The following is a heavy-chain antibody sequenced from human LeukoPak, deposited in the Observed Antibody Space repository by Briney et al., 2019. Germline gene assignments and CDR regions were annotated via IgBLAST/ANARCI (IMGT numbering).Heavy chain of an antibody. V-gene: IGHV4-61*02. J-gene: IGHJ4*02. CDR2: IYTSGST. D-gene: IGHD3-10*01. CDR3: ARRGAMVRGPAYHFDH. CDR1: GGSISSGSYY. Sequence: PSQTLSLTCTVSGGSISSGSYYWSWIRQPAGKGLEWIGRIYTSGSTNYNPSLKSRVTISIDTSKNQFSLNLNSVTAADTAVYYCARRGAMVRGPAYHFDHWGQGVLVTVSS.